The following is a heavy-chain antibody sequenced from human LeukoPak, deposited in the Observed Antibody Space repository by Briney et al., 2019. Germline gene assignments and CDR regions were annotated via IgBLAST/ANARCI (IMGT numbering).Heavy chain of an antibody. D-gene: IGHD3-22*01. CDR1: GFTFSSSA. J-gene: IGHJ4*02. CDR2: IVYGSGKT. CDR3: AAAYFYDRSGYHFDY. V-gene: IGHV1-58*01. Sequence: GTSVKVSCKASGFTFSSSAVQWVRQARGQRLEWIGWIVYGSGKTNYAQKFQERVTITRDMSTSTANMVLSSLRSEDTAVYYCAAAYFYDRSGYHFDYWGQGTLVTVSS.